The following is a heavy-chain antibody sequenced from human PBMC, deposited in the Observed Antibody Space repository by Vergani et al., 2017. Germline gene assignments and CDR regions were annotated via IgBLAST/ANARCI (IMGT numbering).Heavy chain of an antibody. CDR1: GGSFSGYY. J-gene: IGHJ5*02. CDR3: ARGELLGYCSGGSCHGWFDP. CDR2: INHSGST. D-gene: IGHD2-15*01. V-gene: IGHV4-34*01. Sequence: QVQLQESGPGLVKPSETLSLTCAVYGGSFSGYYWSWIRQPPGKGLEWIGEINHSGSTNYNPSLKSRVTISVDTSKNQFSLKLSSVTAADTAVYYCARGELLGYCSGGSCHGWFDPWGQGTLVTVSS.